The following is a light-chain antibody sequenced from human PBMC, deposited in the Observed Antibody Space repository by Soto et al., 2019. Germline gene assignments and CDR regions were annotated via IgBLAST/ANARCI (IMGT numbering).Light chain of an antibody. J-gene: IGKJ4*01. V-gene: IGKV3-11*01. Sequence: EIVLTQSPATLSLSPGERATLSCRASQSVRSYLAWYQKKPGQSPRLLIYDASNRATDVPARFSGSGSGTDFTLTISSLAPEDFATYYCQQRNSWPLTFGGGTKVEI. CDR3: QQRNSWPLT. CDR1: QSVRSY. CDR2: DAS.